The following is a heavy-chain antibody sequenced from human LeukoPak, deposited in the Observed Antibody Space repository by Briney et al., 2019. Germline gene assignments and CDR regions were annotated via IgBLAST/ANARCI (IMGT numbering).Heavy chain of an antibody. V-gene: IGHV4-34*01. D-gene: IGHD2-2*01. Sequence: SETLSLTCAVYGGSFSGYYWSWIRQPPGKGLEWIGEINHSGSTNYNPSLKSRVTISVDTSKNQFSLKLSSVTAADTAVYYCARHVIYCSSTSCATGWFWFDPWGQGTLVTVSS. CDR2: INHSGST. CDR3: ARHVIYCSSTSCATGWFWFDP. J-gene: IGHJ5*02. CDR1: GGSFSGYY.